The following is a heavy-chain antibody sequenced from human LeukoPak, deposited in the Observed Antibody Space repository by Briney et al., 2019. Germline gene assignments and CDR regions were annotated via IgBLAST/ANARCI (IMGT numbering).Heavy chain of an antibody. Sequence: GGPLRLSCAASGFTFTSHWMSWVRQAPGKGLEWVANIKQDGSEMYYVDSVEARFTISRDNAKNSLYLQMNSLRAEDTAVYYCARDLFGVLSPFDFWGQGTLVTVSS. CDR2: IKQDGSEM. CDR1: GFTFTSHW. V-gene: IGHV3-7*01. J-gene: IGHJ4*02. CDR3: ARDLFGVLSPFDF. D-gene: IGHD3-3*01.